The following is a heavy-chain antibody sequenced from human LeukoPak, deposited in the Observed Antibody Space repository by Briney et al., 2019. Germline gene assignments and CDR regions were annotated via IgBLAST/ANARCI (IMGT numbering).Heavy chain of an antibody. J-gene: IGHJ6*02. D-gene: IGHD3-9*01. CDR1: GGSISSYY. Sequence: SETLSLTCTVSGGSISSYYWSWIRQPPGKGLEWIGYIYYSGSTNYNPSLKSRVTISVDTSKNQFSLKLSSVTAADTAVYYCAGGLRYFDWLAPTGDVWGQGTTVTVSS. CDR2: IYYSGST. CDR3: AGGLRYFDWLAPTGDV. V-gene: IGHV4-59*01.